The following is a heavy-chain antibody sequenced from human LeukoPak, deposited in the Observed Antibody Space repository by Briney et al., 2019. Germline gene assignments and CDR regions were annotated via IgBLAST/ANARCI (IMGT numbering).Heavy chain of an antibody. CDR3: AKGGVTARFDY. V-gene: IGHV3-21*04. J-gene: IGHJ4*02. CDR1: GFTFSSYS. Sequence: GGSLRLSCAASGFTFSSYSMNWVRQAPGKGLEWVSSISSSSSYIYYAASVKGRFTISRDNSKNTLYLQMNSLRAEDMAVYYCAKGGVTARFDYWGQGTLVTVSS. D-gene: IGHD2-21*02. CDR2: ISSSSSYI.